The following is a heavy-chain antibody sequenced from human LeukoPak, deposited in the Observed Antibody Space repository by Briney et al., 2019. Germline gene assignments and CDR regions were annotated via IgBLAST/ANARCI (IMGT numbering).Heavy chain of an antibody. CDR3: AREGVYVWGSYRIDY. Sequence: TSETLSLTCTVSGGSISSGSYYWSWIRQPAGKGLEWIGRIYTSGSTNYNPSLKSRVTISVDTSKNQFSLKLSSVTAADTAVYYCAREGVYVWGSYRIDYWGQGTLVTVSS. CDR2: IYTSGST. J-gene: IGHJ4*02. CDR1: GGSISSGSYY. D-gene: IGHD3-16*02. V-gene: IGHV4-61*02.